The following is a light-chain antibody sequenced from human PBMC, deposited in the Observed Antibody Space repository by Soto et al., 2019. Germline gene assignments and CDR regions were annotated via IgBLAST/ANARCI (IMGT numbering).Light chain of an antibody. CDR2: AAS. Sequence: DIQMTQSPSSLSASVGDRVTITCQASQSISSYLNWYQQKPGKAPKVLIHAASSLQSGVPSRFSGSGSGTDFTLIISSLQPEDFATYYCQQSYSTPYTFGQGTKLEIK. V-gene: IGKV1-39*01. J-gene: IGKJ2*01. CDR1: QSISSY. CDR3: QQSYSTPYT.